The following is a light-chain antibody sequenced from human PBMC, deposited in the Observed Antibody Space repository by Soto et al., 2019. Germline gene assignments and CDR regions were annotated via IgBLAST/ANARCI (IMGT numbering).Light chain of an antibody. CDR1: QSVNTF. CDR2: DAS. Sequence: EIVLTQSPATLSLSPGERATLSCRASQSVNTFLAWYQQKPGQAPRLLIFDASNRATGIPARFSGSGSGTDFTLTISSLEPEDFAVYYCQQRFNWPGLTFGGGTKVEIK. J-gene: IGKJ4*01. V-gene: IGKV3-11*01. CDR3: QQRFNWPGLT.